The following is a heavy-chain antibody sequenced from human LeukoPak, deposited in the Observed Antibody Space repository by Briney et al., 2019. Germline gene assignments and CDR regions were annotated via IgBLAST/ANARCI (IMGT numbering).Heavy chain of an antibody. Sequence: PSETLSLTCSFSGDSISTYHWSWIRQSPGKGLEWIGHIYSSGNTDYNSSLKSRVTISVDTSKSQFSLRLSSVTATDTAVYYCARLRWQLVGPYFDYWGQGILVTVSS. J-gene: IGHJ4*02. V-gene: IGHV4-59*01. CDR2: IYSSGNT. CDR3: ARLRWQLVGPYFDY. D-gene: IGHD1-26*01. CDR1: GDSISTYH.